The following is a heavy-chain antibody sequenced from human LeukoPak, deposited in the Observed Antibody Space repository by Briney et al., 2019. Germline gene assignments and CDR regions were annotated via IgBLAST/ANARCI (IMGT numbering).Heavy chain of an antibody. V-gene: IGHV3-9*01. CDR3: AKDIKGSSGWYGEWFDP. CDR1: GFTFDDYA. Sequence: PGGSLRLSCAASGFTFDDYAMHWVRQAPGKGLEWVSGISWNSGSIGYADSVKGRFTISRDNAKNSLYLQMNSPRAEDTALYYCAKDIKGSSGWYGEWFDPWGQGTLVTVSS. CDR2: ISWNSGSI. D-gene: IGHD6-13*01. J-gene: IGHJ5*02.